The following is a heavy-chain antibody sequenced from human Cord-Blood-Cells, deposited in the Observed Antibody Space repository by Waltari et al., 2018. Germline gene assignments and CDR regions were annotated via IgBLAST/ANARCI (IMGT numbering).Heavy chain of an antibody. Sequence: EVQLVESGGGLVKPGGSLRLSCAASGFPFSSYSMNWVRQAPGKGLEWVSSISSSSSYIYYADSVKGRFTISRDNAKNSLYLQMNSLRAEDTAVYYCARDISSTSCFDYWGQGTLVTVSS. CDR2: ISSSSSYI. V-gene: IGHV3-21*01. CDR3: ARDISSTSCFDY. D-gene: IGHD2-2*01. J-gene: IGHJ4*02. CDR1: GFPFSSYS.